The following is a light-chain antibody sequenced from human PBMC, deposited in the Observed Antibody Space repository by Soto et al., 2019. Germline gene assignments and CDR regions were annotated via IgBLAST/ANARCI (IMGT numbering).Light chain of an antibody. CDR2: KVS. J-gene: IGKJ2*01. Sequence: DVVMTQSPLSLPVTLGQPASISCRSSQSLVYSDGNTYLNWFHQRPGQSPRRLIYKVSNRDSGVPDRFSGSGSGTDFTLKISRVEAEDVGFYYCMQATPWPLYTFGQGTKLEIK. CDR3: MQATPWPLYT. V-gene: IGKV2-30*01. CDR1: QSLVYSDGNTY.